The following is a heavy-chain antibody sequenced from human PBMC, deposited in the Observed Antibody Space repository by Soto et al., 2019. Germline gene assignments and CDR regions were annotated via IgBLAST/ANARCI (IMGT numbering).Heavy chain of an antibody. Sequence: SETLSLTCTVSGGSISSYYWSWIRQPPGKGLEWIGYIYYSGSTNYNPSLKSRVTISVDTSKNQFSLKLSSVTAADTAVYYCARGGYSGCDLPSHFDYWGQGTLVTVSS. CDR1: GGSISSYY. V-gene: IGHV4-59*01. CDR3: ARGGYSGCDLPSHFDY. CDR2: IYYSGST. D-gene: IGHD5-12*01. J-gene: IGHJ4*02.